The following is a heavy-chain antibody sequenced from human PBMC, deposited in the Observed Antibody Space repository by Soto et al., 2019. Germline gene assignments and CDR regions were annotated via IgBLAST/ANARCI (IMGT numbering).Heavy chain of an antibody. V-gene: IGHV1-46*03. CDR1: GYTFTSYY. Sequence: GASVKVSCKASGYTFTSYYMHWVRQAPGQGLEWMGIINPSGGSTSYAQKFQGRVTMTRDTSTSTVYMELSSLRSEDTAVYYCARGTDYDILTGTPAANWFDPWGQGTLVTVSS. CDR2: INPSGGST. J-gene: IGHJ5*02. D-gene: IGHD3-9*01. CDR3: ARGTDYDILTGTPAANWFDP.